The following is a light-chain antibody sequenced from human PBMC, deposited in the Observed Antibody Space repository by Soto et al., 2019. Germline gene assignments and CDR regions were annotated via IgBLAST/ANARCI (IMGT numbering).Light chain of an antibody. Sequence: EIVLTQSPGTLSLSPGARAILSCRGSQSVSSSYLAWYQQKPGQAPRLLIYGASSRATGIPDRFSGSGSGTDFTLTISRLEPEDFAVYYCQQYGSSPWTFGQGTKVEIK. CDR3: QQYGSSPWT. V-gene: IGKV3-20*01. CDR1: QSVSSSY. CDR2: GAS. J-gene: IGKJ1*01.